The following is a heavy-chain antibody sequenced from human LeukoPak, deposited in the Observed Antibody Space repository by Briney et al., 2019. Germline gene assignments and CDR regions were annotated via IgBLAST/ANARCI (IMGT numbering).Heavy chain of an antibody. CDR2: MNPNSGNT. Sequence: ASVKVSCKASGYTFTSYDINWVRQATGQGLEWMGWMNPNSGNTGYAQKFQGRVTMTRNTSISTAYMELSSLRSGDTAVYYCARFRYCSSTSCRKWGSNWFDPWGQGTLVTVSS. V-gene: IGHV1-8*01. J-gene: IGHJ5*02. D-gene: IGHD2-2*01. CDR1: GYTFTSYD. CDR3: ARFRYCSSTSCRKWGSNWFDP.